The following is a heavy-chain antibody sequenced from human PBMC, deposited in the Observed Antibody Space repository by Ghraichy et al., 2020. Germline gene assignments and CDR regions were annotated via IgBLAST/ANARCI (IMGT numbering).Heavy chain of an antibody. CDR3: LTGNTQFVVYSTFDY. CDR1: GFSFSKDS. D-gene: IGHD4-11*01. J-gene: IGHJ5*01. V-gene: IGHV3-21*04. CDR2: ISFESLDS. Sequence: GGSLRLSCAASGFSFSKDSLHWVRQAPGKGLEWVSSISFESLDSYYSNSVKGRFIISRDDAKKSLYLQMNSMRADDTAFYFCLTGNTQFVVYSTFDYWGQGALVTVSS.